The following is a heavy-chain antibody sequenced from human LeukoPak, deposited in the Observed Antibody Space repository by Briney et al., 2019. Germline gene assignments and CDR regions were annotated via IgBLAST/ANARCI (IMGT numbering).Heavy chain of an antibody. CDR1: GFTFSHYG. J-gene: IGHJ3*02. CDR2: IRDDGSDK. Sequence: GGSLRLSCAASGFTFSHYGMHWVRQAPGKGLEWVTFIRDDGSDKYYADSVKGRFTISRDNSNHTVYLQMNSLRVDDTAVYYCAKVATPNTLDAFDIWGQGTMVTVSS. CDR3: AKVATPNTLDAFDI. D-gene: IGHD1/OR15-1a*01. V-gene: IGHV3-30*02.